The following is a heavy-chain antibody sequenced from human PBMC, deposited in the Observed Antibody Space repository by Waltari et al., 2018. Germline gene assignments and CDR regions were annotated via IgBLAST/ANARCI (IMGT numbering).Heavy chain of an antibody. V-gene: IGHV4-4*02. CDR3: VRSKKGSNAFDI. J-gene: IGHJ3*02. CDR2: IIRTGTT. Sequence: QVQLHESGPGLVRPSETLSLTCGVSGDSVRSNYWWTWVRQPPGKGLEWIGEIIRTGTTNYNPSLESRVTILMDSFNNEVYLKIRSVTAADAAVYYCVRSKKGSNAFDIWGQGTMVTVSS. CDR1: GDSVRSNYW.